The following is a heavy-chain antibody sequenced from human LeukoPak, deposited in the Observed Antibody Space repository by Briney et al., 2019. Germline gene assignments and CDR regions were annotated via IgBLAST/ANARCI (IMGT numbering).Heavy chain of an antibody. V-gene: IGHV3-33*01. CDR2: IWYDGSNK. CDR3: ARDMRVIMERAYYYYMDV. D-gene: IGHD3-10*01. Sequence: PGGSLRLSCAASGFTFSSYGMHWVRQAPGKGLEWVAVIWYDGSNKYYADSVKGRFTISRDNSKNTLYLQMNSLRAEDTAVYYCARDMRVIMERAYYYYMDVWGKGTTVTVSS. CDR1: GFTFSSYG. J-gene: IGHJ6*03.